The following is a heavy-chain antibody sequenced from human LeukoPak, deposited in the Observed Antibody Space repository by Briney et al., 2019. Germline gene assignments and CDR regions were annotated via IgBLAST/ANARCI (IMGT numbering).Heavy chain of an antibody. J-gene: IGHJ4*02. CDR3: ARERGYSGNHDYFVE. CDR1: GFTLSSFW. Sequence: GGSLRLSCAASGFTLSSFWMTWVRQAPGEGLEWVANIKQDGSEKYYVGSVKGRFTICKDNAKNSLDLQMNSLRGEDTAVYYCARERGYSGNHDYFVEWGQGSLVIV. CDR2: IKQDGSEK. V-gene: IGHV3-7*01. D-gene: IGHD4-23*01.